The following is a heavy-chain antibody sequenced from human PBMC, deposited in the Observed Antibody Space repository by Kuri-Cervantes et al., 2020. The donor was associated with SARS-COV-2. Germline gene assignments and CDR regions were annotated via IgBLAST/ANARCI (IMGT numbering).Heavy chain of an antibody. CDR2: INPNSGGT. J-gene: IGHJ4*02. CDR1: GYPFTSYG. D-gene: IGHD2-8*01. Sequence: ASVKVSCKASGYPFTSYGISWVRQAPGQGLEWMGWINPNSGGTNYAQKFQGRVTMTRDTSISTAYMELSRLRSDDTAVYYCARDQQMVYAAWGAIDYWGQGTLVTVSS. V-gene: IGHV1-2*02. CDR3: ARDQQMVYAAWGAIDY.